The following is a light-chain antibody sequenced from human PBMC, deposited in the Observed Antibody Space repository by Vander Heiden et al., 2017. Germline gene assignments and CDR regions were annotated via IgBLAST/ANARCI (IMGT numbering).Light chain of an antibody. CDR2: KDS. Sequence: SYVRTHPPSVSVSPGQAARLAFGGDALPKQYAVWYQQKPGQAPLLVIYKDSERSSGIPARFSGASSGTTVTLTSSGVQAEDEADYYCQSADSSGADVVFGGGTKLTVL. V-gene: IGLV3-25*03. J-gene: IGLJ2*01. CDR3: QSADSSGADVV. CDR1: ALPKQY.